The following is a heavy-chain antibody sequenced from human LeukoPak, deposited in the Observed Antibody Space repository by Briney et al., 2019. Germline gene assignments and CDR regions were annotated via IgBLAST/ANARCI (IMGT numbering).Heavy chain of an antibody. J-gene: IGHJ4*02. D-gene: IGHD2-21*01. CDR2: ISSSGSTI. CDR1: GFTFSSYE. Sequence: GGSLRLSCAASGFTFSSYEMNWVRQAPGKGLEWVSYISSSGSTIHYADSVKGRFTISRDNAKNSLYLQMNSLRAEDTAVYYCARGRLPVVVIDYWGQGTLVTVSS. CDR3: ARGRLPVVVIDY. V-gene: IGHV3-48*03.